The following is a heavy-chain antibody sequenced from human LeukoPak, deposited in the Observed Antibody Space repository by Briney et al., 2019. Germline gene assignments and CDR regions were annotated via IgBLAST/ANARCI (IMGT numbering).Heavy chain of an antibody. V-gene: IGHV4-39*07. CDR2: IYYSGSI. Sequence: SETLSLTCTVSGGSITGSRYYWGWIRQPPGKGLEWLGNIYYSGSIDHNPSLKSRLTISLDTSKNQFSLKLSSATAADTAVYYCATPSGNAYDVWGQGTMVTVSS. CDR1: GGSITGSRYY. D-gene: IGHD3-10*01. J-gene: IGHJ3*01. CDR3: ATPSGNAYDV.